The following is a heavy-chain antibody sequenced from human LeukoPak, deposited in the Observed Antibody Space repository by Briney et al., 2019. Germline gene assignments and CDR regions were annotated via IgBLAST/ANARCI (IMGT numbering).Heavy chain of an antibody. CDR1: SDSISSSGDY. V-gene: IGHV4-39*01. D-gene: IGHD3-16*01. J-gene: IGHJ6*03. CDR3: ARVGATYPHYYMDV. Sequence: SETLSLTCTVSSDSISSSGDYWGWIRQPPGKGLEWIGNIYYSGSTYYNPSLKSRVTIAVDTSKNQFSLKLTSVTAADTAVYYCARVGATYPHYYMDVWGKGTTVTVAS. CDR2: IYYSGST.